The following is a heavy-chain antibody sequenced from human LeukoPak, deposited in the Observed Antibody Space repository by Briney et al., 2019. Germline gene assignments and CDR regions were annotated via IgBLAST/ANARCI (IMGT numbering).Heavy chain of an antibody. CDR2: LYDSGRT. V-gene: IGHV4-59*08. CDR3: ARWNAFNI. Sequence: SETLSLTCTVSGASISSYYWSWIRQPPGKGLEWIGNLYDSGRTNCNPSLKSRVTISVDTSENQFSLKLTSVTAADTAVYYCARWNAFNIWGQGTMVTVSS. J-gene: IGHJ3*02. CDR1: GASISSYY.